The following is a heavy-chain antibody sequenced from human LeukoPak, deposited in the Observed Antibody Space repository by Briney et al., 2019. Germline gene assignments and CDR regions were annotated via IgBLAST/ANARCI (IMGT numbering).Heavy chain of an antibody. CDR2: INPNSGGT. D-gene: IGHD6-13*01. Sequence: ASVKVSCKASGYTFTGYYMHWVRQAPGQGLEWMGWINPNSGGTNYAQKFQGRVTMTRDTSISTAYMELSRLRSDDTAVYYCARGTQYSSRRHYYFDYWGQGTLVTVSS. CDR1: GYTFTGYY. CDR3: ARGTQYSSRRHYYFDY. V-gene: IGHV1-2*02. J-gene: IGHJ4*02.